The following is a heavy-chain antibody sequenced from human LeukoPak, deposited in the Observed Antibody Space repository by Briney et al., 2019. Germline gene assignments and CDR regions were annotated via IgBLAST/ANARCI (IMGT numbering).Heavy chain of an antibody. CDR1: GYTFTGYY. CDR2: INPNSGGT. V-gene: IGHV1-2*02. CDR3: ARGPYHYYYMDV. J-gene: IGHJ6*03. Sequence: ASVKVSCKASGYTFTGYYMHWVRQAPGQGLEWMGWINPNSGGTNYAQKFQGRVTMHRDRSISTAYMELSRLRSDDTAVYYCARGPYHYYYMDVWGKGTTVTVSS.